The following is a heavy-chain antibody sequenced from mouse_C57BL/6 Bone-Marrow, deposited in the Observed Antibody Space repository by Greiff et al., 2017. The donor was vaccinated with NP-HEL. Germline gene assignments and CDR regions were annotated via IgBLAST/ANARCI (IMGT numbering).Heavy chain of an antibody. CDR3: AKEITTVVAKDWYFDV. V-gene: IGHV2-5*01. D-gene: IGHD1-1*01. Sequence: QVQLQQSGPGLVQPSQSLSITCTVSGFSLTSYGVHWVRQSPGKGLEWLGVIWRGGSTDYNAAFMSRLSITQDNSKSQVFFKMNSLQADDTAIYYCAKEITTVVAKDWYFDVWGTGTTVTVSS. CDR1: GFSLTSYG. J-gene: IGHJ1*03. CDR2: IWRGGST.